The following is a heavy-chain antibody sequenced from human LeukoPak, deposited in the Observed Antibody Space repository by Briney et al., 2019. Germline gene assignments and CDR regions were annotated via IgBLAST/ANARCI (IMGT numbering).Heavy chain of an antibody. CDR1: GGSFSGYY. J-gene: IGHJ4*02. V-gene: IGHV4-34*01. CDR2: INHSGST. CDR3: ARGAPPAPDY. Sequence: SETLSLTCAVYGGSFSGYYWSWIRQPPGKGLEWIREINHSGSTNYNPSLKSRVTISVDTSKNQFSLKLSSVTAADTAVYYCARGAPPAPDYWGQGTLVTVSS.